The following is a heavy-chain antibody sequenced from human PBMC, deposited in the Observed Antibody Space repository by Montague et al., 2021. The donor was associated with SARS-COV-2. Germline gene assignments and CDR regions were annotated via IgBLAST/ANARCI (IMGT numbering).Heavy chain of an antibody. D-gene: IGHD2-15*01. CDR2: VYNGGTT. J-gene: IGHJ4*02. V-gene: IGHV4-39*01. Sequence: SETLSLTCTVSGDSIRNSDYAWGWVRQTPGKGLEWIGNVYNGGTTFYXPSLKSRVTIFVDTSKNQFSLKLSSVTAADTAVYYCATRTRYPQNDFGFWGQGTLVTVSS. CDR3: ATRTRYPQNDFGF. CDR1: GDSIRNSDYA.